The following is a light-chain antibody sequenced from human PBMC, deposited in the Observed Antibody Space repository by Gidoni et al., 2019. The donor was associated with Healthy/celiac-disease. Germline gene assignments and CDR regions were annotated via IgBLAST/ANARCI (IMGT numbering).Light chain of an antibody. CDR3: QQSYSPLALT. V-gene: IGKV1-39*01. Sequence: DIQMTQYPSSLSASVGDRVTITCRASHSISSYLNWYQQKPGKAPKLLIDAASRLQSGFPSRFSCSGSATDFTLTISNLQPVAFATYDCQQSYSPLALTFGHWTKVEIK. J-gene: IGKJ1*01. CDR1: HSISSY. CDR2: AAS.